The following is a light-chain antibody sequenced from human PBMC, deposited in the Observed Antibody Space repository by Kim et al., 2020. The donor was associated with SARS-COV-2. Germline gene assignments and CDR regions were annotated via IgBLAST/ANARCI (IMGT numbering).Light chain of an antibody. Sequence: SASVGDRVIITCRASQSISSWLAWYQQKPGKAPKLLIYKASTLESGVPSRFSGSGSGTEFTLTISSLQPDDFATYYCQQFNTYSATFGQGTKLEI. J-gene: IGKJ2*01. CDR1: QSISSW. CDR3: QQFNTYSAT. CDR2: KAS. V-gene: IGKV1-5*03.